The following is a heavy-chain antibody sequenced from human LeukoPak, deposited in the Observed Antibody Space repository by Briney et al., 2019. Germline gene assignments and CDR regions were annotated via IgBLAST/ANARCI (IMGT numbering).Heavy chain of an antibody. CDR2: ISSDSGTI. J-gene: IGHJ4*02. CDR1: GFTCSNFA. D-gene: IGHD3-10*01. CDR3: ARVAAYGSGSHFDY. Sequence: GGSLRLSCAGSGFTCSNFAMTWVRQAPGKGLEWVSHISSDSGTIYYADSVKGRFTLSRDNAKNSLSLQMNSLRAEDTAVYYCARVAAYGSGSHFDYWGQGTLVTVSS. V-gene: IGHV3-48*04.